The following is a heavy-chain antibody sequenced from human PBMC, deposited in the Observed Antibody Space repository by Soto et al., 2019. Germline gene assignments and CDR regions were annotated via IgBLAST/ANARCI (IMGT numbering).Heavy chain of an antibody. CDR3: VQTTGWPGFDF. Sequence: EVQLVESGGGLIQPGGSLRLSCAASGFAGSSKYMTWVRQAPGKGLEWVSVIYGAGTTYYADSVKGRFTISRDTSKNTLYLQMNSLRAEDTAVYYCVQTTGWPGFDFWGQGTLVTVSS. D-gene: IGHD6-19*01. CDR2: IYGAGTT. CDR1: GFAGSSKY. J-gene: IGHJ4*02. V-gene: IGHV3-53*01.